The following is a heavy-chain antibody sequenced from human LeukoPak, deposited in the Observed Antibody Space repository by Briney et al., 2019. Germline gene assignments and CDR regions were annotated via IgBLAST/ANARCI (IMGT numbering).Heavy chain of an antibody. J-gene: IGHJ2*01. CDR2: ISAYNGNT. CDR3: AREDIHILTGYHRRELYWYFDL. D-gene: IGHD3-9*01. CDR1: SYTFTNYA. Sequence: ASVKVSCKASSYTFTNYAFTWVRQAPGQGLEWMGWISAYNGNTNYAQKLQGRVTMTTDTSTSTAYMELRSLRSDDTAVYYCAREDIHILTGYHRRELYWYFDLWGRGTLVTVSS. V-gene: IGHV1-18*01.